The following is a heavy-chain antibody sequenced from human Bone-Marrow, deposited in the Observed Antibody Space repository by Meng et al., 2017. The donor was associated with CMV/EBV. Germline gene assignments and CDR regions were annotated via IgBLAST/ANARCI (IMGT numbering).Heavy chain of an antibody. V-gene: IGHV4-61*01. J-gene: IGHJ5*02. CDR2: IYYSGST. Sequence: SETLSLTCTVSGGSVSSGSYYWSWIRQPPGKGLEWIGYIYYSGSTNYNPSLKSRVTISVDTSKNQFSLKLSSVTAADTAVYYCARDVLGYCSSTSCLGGWFDPWGQGTLVTVSS. CDR3: ARDVLGYCSSTSCLGGWFDP. CDR1: GGSVSSGSYY. D-gene: IGHD2-2*01.